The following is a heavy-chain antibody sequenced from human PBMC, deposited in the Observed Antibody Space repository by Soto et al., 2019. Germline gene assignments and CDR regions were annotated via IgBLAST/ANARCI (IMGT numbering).Heavy chain of an antibody. D-gene: IGHD2-2*01. CDR2: IYYSGST. V-gene: IGHV4-39*01. Sequence: QLQLQESGPRLVKPSETLSLTCSVSGGSISSSSYSWGWIRQPPGKGLEWIGTIYYSGSTNYNPSLEGRVAISADTPQTQLTHWLSSVTAADTAGYYCGRQAGPCGSTTCFGYDRVYLWGQGTTASVS. CDR1: GGSISSSSYS. J-gene: IGHJ6*01. CDR3: GRQAGPCGSTTCFGYDRVYL.